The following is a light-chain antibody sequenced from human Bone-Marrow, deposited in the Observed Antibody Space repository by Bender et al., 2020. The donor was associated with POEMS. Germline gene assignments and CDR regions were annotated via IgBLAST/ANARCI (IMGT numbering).Light chain of an antibody. Sequence: QSALTQPRSVSGSPGQSVTISCTGASSDIGGHTSVSWYQHHPAKAPKVMIFEVTQRPSGVPDRFSGSKSGNTASLTISGLRAEDEADYYCCSFAGNLVVFGGGTKLTVL. CDR2: EVT. V-gene: IGLV2-11*01. CDR1: SSDIGGHTS. J-gene: IGLJ2*01. CDR3: CSFAGNLVV.